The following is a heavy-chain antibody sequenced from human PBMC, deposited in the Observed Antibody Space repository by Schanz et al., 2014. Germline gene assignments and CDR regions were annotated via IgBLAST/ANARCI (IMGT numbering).Heavy chain of an antibody. J-gene: IGHJ4*02. Sequence: EVQLVESGGVVVQPGGSLRLSCAASGFTFSIYGMSWVRQAPGKGLEWVSGISDNGISTYYADSVKGRFSISRENSKSILYLQMNSLRAEDTAVYYCAKAGSGWSTAGYYYWGQGTLVAVSS. V-gene: IGHV3-23*04. CDR2: ISDNGIST. CDR1: GFTFSIYG. D-gene: IGHD6-19*01. CDR3: AKAGSGWSTAGYYY.